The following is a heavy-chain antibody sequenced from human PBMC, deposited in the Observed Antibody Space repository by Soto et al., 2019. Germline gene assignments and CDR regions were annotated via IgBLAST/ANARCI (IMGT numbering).Heavy chain of an antibody. CDR2: IIPILGIA. D-gene: IGHD1-26*01. V-gene: IGHV1-69*02. CDR3: ASSVGANCFDP. J-gene: IGHJ5*02. CDR1: GGTFRSYT. Sequence: QVQLVQSGAEVKKPGSSVKVSCKASGGTFRSYTISWVRQAPGQGLEWMGRIIPILGIANYAQKFQGRVTITADKSTSTAYMELSSLRSEDTAVYYCASSVGANCFDPWGQGTLVTVSS.